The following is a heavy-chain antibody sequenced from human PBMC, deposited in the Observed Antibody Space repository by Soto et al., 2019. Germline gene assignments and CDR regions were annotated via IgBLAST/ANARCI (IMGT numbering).Heavy chain of an antibody. D-gene: IGHD2-15*01. Sequence: QVQLVQSGAEEKKPGASVKVSCKASEYTFTNYALHWVRQAPGQRLEWMGWINAGNGNTKYSQKFQGRVTITRDTAASTAYMELSSLRSEDTAVYYCARDILFDYWGQGTLVTVSS. CDR1: EYTFTNYA. CDR2: INAGNGNT. CDR3: ARDILFDY. V-gene: IGHV1-3*05. J-gene: IGHJ4*02.